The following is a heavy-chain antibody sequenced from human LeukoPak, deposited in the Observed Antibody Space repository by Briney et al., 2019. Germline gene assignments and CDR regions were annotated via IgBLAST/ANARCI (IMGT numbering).Heavy chain of an antibody. V-gene: IGHV1-24*01. D-gene: IGHD4-17*01. CDR1: GYTLTEIS. Sequence: VASVKVSCKVSGYTLTEISMHWVRQPPGQGLEWMGGFNPEDVETIYARSFQGRLTVTEDTSTDTAYMELSSLRAEDTAMYYCATEIVGYGDVHYFDSWGQGTLVTVSS. CDR2: FNPEDVET. J-gene: IGHJ4*02. CDR3: ATEIVGYGDVHYFDS.